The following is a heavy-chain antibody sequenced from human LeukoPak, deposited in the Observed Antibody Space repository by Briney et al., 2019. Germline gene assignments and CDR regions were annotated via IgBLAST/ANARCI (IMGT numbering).Heavy chain of an antibody. V-gene: IGHV3-33*01. CDR2: IWYDGSNK. D-gene: IGHD3-22*01. CDR3: ARERAYYYDSSGDNWFDP. CDR1: GFTFSSYG. J-gene: IGHJ5*02. Sequence: GGSLRLSCAASGFTFSSYGMHWVRQAPGKGLEWVAVIWYDGSNKYYADSVKGRFTISRDNSKNTLYLRMNSLRAEDTAVYYCARERAYYYDSSGDNWFDPWGQGTLVTVSS.